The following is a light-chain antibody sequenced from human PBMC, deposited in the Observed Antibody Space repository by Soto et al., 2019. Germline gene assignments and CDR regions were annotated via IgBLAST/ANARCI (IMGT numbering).Light chain of an antibody. Sequence: LTPPSSVSGSPGPAVTISCTGTSSDVGSYNLVSWYQQHPGKAPKLMIYEGSKRPSGVSNRFSGSKSGNTASLTISGLQAEDEADYCCCSYAGSSLYVFGTGANVT. CDR3: CSYAGSSLYV. CDR1: SSDVGSYNL. V-gene: IGLV2-23*01. CDR2: EGS. J-gene: IGLJ1*01.